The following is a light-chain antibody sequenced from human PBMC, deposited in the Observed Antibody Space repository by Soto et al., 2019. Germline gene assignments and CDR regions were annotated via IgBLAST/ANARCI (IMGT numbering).Light chain of an antibody. CDR3: FSFTTTSTHV. Sequence: QSLLTQPASMSGSPGQSITISCTGTSSDIGRYNFVSWYQHHPGKAPKLIIYEATKRPSGVSYRFSGSKSGNTASLTISGLQAEDEAEYFCFSFTTTSTHVFGTGTKVTVL. CDR2: EAT. V-gene: IGLV2-14*01. J-gene: IGLJ1*01. CDR1: SSDIGRYNF.